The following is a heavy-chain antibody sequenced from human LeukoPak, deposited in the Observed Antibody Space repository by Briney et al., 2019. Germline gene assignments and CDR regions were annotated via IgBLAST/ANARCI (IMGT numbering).Heavy chain of an antibody. V-gene: IGHV3-33*01. CDR2: IWYDGSNK. Sequence: GGSLRLSCAASGFTFSSYGMHWVRQAPGKGLEWVAVIWYDGSNKYYADSVKGRFTISRDNSRNTVFLQVNSLRAEDTAIYYCATDISTHYFGSWGQGTLVTVSS. CDR1: GFTFSSYG. CDR3: ATDISTHYFGS. J-gene: IGHJ4*02. D-gene: IGHD3-9*01.